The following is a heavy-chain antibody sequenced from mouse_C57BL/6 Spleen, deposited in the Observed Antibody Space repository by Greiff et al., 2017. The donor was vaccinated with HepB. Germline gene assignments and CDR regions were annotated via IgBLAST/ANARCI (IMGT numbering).Heavy chain of an antibody. CDR3: ASYGSSSFAY. J-gene: IGHJ3*01. V-gene: IGHV14-2*01. D-gene: IGHD1-1*01. CDR1: GFNIKDYY. Sequence: EVQLQQSGAELVKPGASVKLSCTASGFNIKDYYMHWVKQRTEQGLEWIGRIDPEDGETKYAQKFQGKATITADTSSNTAYLQLSSLTSEDTAVYYCASYGSSSFAYWGQGTLVTVSA. CDR2: IDPEDGET.